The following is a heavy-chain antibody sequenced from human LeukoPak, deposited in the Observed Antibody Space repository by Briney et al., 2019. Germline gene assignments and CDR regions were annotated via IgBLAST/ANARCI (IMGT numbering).Heavy chain of an antibody. CDR2: ISRSGSTK. CDR3: ARDWDDYYDRGDAFDI. CDR1: GFTFSDYN. V-gene: IGHV3-11*04. Sequence: GGSLRLSCAASGFTFSDYNMRWIRQAPGKGLEWVSSISRSGSTKYYADSVKGRFTISRDNAKNSLYLQMNSLRAEDTAVYYCARDWDDYYDRGDAFDIWGQGTMVTVSS. D-gene: IGHD3-22*01. J-gene: IGHJ3*02.